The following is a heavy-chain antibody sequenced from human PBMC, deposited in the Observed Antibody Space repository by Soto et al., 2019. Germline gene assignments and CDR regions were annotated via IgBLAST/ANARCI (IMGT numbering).Heavy chain of an antibody. CDR2: VYYSGTT. V-gene: IGHV4-39*01. CDR3: ARRMATKGRPGDY. J-gene: IGHJ4*02. D-gene: IGHD5-12*01. CDR1: GGSISSSSYY. Sequence: QLQLQESGPGLVKPSETLSLTCTVSGGSISSSSYYWGWIRQPPGKGLEWIGNVYYSGTTYYNPSHKSRVTISVDTSKNEFSLILSSVTDGDTAVYYCARRMATKGRPGDYWGQGTLVTVSS.